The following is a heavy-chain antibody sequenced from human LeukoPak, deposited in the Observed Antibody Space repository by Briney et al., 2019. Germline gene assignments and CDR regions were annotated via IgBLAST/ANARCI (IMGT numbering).Heavy chain of an antibody. CDR2: IIPIFGTP. CDR3: ATVSIRYFDWPHTFDY. V-gene: IGHV1-69*13. CDR1: GGTFSSYT. Sequence: SVKVSCKTSGGTFSSYTISWVRQAPGQGLEWMGGIIPIFGTPHYAQRFQDRVTITADASTSTAYMELSSLRSEDTAVYYCATVSIRYFDWPHTFDYWGQGTLVTVSS. D-gene: IGHD3-9*01. J-gene: IGHJ4*02.